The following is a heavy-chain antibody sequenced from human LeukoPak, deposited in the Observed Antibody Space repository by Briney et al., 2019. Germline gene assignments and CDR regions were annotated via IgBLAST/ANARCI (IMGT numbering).Heavy chain of an antibody. CDR2: INTNNGNP. CDR1: GYTFTNYA. J-gene: IGHJ4*02. Sequence: ASVKVSCKASGYTFTNYAMNWMRQAPGQGLEWMGWINTNNGNPTYAQGFTGRFVFSLGTSVSTAYLQISSLEAEDTAMYYCASSVVRPTFDSWGQGTPVTVSP. CDR3: ASSVVRPTFDS. D-gene: IGHD4-23*01. V-gene: IGHV7-4-1*02.